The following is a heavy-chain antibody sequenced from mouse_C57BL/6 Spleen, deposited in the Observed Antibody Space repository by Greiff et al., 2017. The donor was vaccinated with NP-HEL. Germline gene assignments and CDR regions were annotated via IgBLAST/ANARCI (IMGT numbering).Heavy chain of an antibody. Sequence: QVQLKQSGAELVRPGASVTLSCKASGYTFTDYEMHWVKQTPVHGLEWIGAIDPETGGTAYNQKFKGKAILTADKSSSTAYMELRSLTSEDSAVYYCTREGHYYGSDGYWGQGTTLTVSS. CDR3: TREGHYYGSDGY. D-gene: IGHD1-1*01. CDR2: IDPETGGT. CDR1: GYTFTDYE. J-gene: IGHJ2*01. V-gene: IGHV1-15*01.